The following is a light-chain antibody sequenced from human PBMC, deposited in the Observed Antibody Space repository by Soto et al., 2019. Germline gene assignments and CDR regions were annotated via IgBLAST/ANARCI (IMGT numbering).Light chain of an antibody. CDR2: GAS. CDR1: QSVGSN. CDR3: QQYNNWPPDRT. Sequence: EIVMTQSPATLSVSPGERATLSCRASQSVGSNLAWYQQKPGQAPRLLISGASTMATGIPARFRGSGSGTEFTLTISSLQSEDFAIYFCQQYNNWPPDRTFGQGTKVEIK. V-gene: IGKV3-15*01. J-gene: IGKJ1*01.